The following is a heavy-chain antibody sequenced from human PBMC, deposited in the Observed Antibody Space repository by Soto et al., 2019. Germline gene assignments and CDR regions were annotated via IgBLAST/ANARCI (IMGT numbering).Heavy chain of an antibody. J-gene: IGHJ5*02. V-gene: IGHV1-18*04. CDR1: GYTFTSYG. CDR2: ISAYNGNT. D-gene: IGHD3-10*01. CDR3: ARGSGYYGSGSREWFDP. Sequence: ASVKVSCKASGYTFTSYGISWVRQAPGQGLEWMGWISAYNGNTNYAQKPQGRVTMTTDTSTSTAYMELRSLRSDDTAVYYCARGSGYYGSGSREWFDPWGQGTLVTVSS.